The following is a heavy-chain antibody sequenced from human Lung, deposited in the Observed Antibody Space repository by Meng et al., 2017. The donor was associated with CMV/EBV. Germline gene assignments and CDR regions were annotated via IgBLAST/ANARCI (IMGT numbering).Heavy chain of an antibody. CDR2: MYYSGST. Sequence: GSLRLXCTVSGDSISSSDYYWAWLRQPPGKGLEWIGSMYYSGSTYYNPSLRSRVTISVAFKNQFPLSLTAVTAADTAVFYCARGPMYRGGPTNSGVAGIHTYVDDWGHGTVVTVSS. J-gene: IGHJ4*01. CDR1: GDSISSSDYY. CDR3: ARGPMYRGGPTNSGVAGIHTYVDD. V-gene: IGHV4-39*06. D-gene: IGHD6-19*01.